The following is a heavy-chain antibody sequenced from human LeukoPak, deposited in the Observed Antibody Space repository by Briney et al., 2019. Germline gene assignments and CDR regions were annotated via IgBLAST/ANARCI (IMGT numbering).Heavy chain of an antibody. J-gene: IGHJ5*02. CDR1: GGSISSYY. D-gene: IGHD6-13*01. V-gene: IGHV4-59*01. Sequence: PSETLSLTCTVSGGSISSYYWSWIRQPPGKGLEWIGYIYYSGSTNYNPSLKSRVTISVDTSKNQFSLKLSSVTAADTAVYYCASGPGYSSSWYAWFDPWGQGTLVTVSS. CDR3: ASGPGYSSSWYAWFDP. CDR2: IYYSGST.